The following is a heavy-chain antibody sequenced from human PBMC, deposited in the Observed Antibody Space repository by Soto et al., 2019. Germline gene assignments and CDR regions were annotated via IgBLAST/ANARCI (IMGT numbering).Heavy chain of an antibody. V-gene: IGHV3-15*07. D-gene: IGHD4-17*01. J-gene: IGHJ6*02. Sequence: EVQVVESGGDLVKPGGSLRLSCAASAFTFNNAWMNWVRQAPGKGLEWVGRIKRKQEGGTTDYAGPVKGRFTISRDDSRATMFLQRNSCQTEDAAVYYCTADSRMTTDYGMDVWGQGTTVTVSS. CDR1: AFTFNNAW. CDR2: IKRKQEGGTT. CDR3: TADSRMTTDYGMDV.